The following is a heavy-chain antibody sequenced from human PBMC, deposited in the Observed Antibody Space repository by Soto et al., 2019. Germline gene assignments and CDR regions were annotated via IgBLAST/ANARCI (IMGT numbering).Heavy chain of an antibody. V-gene: IGHV3-48*03. J-gene: IGHJ6*02. CDR1: GFTFSSYE. CDR2: ISSSGSTI. D-gene: IGHD3-9*01. Sequence: GGSLRLSCAASGFTFSSYEMNWVRQAPGKGLEWVSYISSSGSTIYYADSVKGRFTISRDNAKNSLYLQMNSLRAEDTAAYYCAREGSDYDILTGYPRGGMDVWGQGTTVTVSS. CDR3: AREGSDYDILTGYPRGGMDV.